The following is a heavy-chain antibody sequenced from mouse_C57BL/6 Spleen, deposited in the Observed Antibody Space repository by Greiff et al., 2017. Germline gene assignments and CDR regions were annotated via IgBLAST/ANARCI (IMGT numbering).Heavy chain of an antibody. CDR3: ALYSNYDYFDY. J-gene: IGHJ2*01. Sequence: VKLQQPGAELVRPGTSVKLSCKASGYTFTSYWMHWVKQRPGQGLEWIGVIDPSDSYTNYNQKFKGKATLTVDTSSSTAYMQLSSLTSEDSAVYYCALYSNYDYFDYWGQGTTLTVSS. V-gene: IGHV1-59*01. CDR1: GYTFTSYW. CDR2: IDPSDSYT. D-gene: IGHD2-5*01.